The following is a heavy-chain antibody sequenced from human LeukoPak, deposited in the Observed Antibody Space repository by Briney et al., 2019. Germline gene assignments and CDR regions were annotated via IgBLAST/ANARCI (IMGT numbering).Heavy chain of an antibody. CDR1: GFTFSSYA. CDR2: ISGSGGST. V-gene: IGHV3-23*01. D-gene: IGHD6-13*01. Sequence: GGSLRLSCAASGFTFSSYAMSWVRQAPGKGLEWVSAISGSGGSTYYADSVKGRFTISRDNSKNTLYLQMNSLRAEDTAVYYCAKDSGYSSSWYGSYFDYWGQGTLVTVSS. CDR3: AKDSGYSSSWYGSYFDY. J-gene: IGHJ4*02.